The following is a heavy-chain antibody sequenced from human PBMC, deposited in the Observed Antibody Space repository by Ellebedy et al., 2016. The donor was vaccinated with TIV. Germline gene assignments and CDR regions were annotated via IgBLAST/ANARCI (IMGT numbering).Heavy chain of an antibody. J-gene: IGHJ6*02. CDR3: ARVTTSSFSSYYYGMDV. CDR2: IYYSGSP. Sequence: SETLSLTCTVSGGSISSYYWTWIRQPPGKGLEWIGYIYYSGSPMYNPSLKSRVTISVDTSKNQFYLKLSSVTAADTAVYYCARVTTSSFSSYYYGMDVWGQGTTVTVSS. D-gene: IGHD4-17*01. V-gene: IGHV4-59*01. CDR1: GGSISSYY.